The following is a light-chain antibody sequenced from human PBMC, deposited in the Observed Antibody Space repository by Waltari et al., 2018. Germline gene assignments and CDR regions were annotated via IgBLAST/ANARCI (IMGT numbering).Light chain of an antibody. CDR3: QQYNSDSRT. Sequence: DIQMTQSPSTLSASVGDRVTITCRASQSISSWLAWYQQKPGKAPKLLIYRASSLESGVPSRFSGSGSGTEFTLTISSLQPDDLATYYCQQYNSDSRTFGQGTKVAIK. CDR1: QSISSW. V-gene: IGKV1-5*03. CDR2: RAS. J-gene: IGKJ1*01.